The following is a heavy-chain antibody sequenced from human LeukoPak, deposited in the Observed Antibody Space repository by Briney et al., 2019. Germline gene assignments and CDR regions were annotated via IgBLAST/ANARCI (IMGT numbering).Heavy chain of an antibody. CDR2: IHYTGST. CDR3: ARVEGYSSTWSPFDI. D-gene: IGHD6-13*01. V-gene: IGHV4-59*01. Sequence: PSETLSLTCTVSGGSIRNYYWSWIRQPPGRGLEWIGFIHYTGSTNYNPSLKSRVTIAVDTSKNKFSLKLTSVTAADTAVYYCARVEGYSSTWSPFDIWGQGTMATVSS. CDR1: GGSIRNYY. J-gene: IGHJ3*02.